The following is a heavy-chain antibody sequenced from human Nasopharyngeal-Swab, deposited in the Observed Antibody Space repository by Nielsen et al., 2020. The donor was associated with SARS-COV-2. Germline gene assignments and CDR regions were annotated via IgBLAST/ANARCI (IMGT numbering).Heavy chain of an antibody. J-gene: IGHJ4*02. Sequence: SETLSLTCTVSGGSISSSTYYWAWIRQPPGKGLGWIGSIYYGGSTYYNPSLKSRVTISVDTSKNQLSLKLSSVTAADTAVYYCATLSSSWYEYYFDYWGQGTLVTVSS. CDR1: GGSISSSTYY. D-gene: IGHD6-13*01. V-gene: IGHV4-39*01. CDR2: IYYGGST. CDR3: ATLSSSWYEYYFDY.